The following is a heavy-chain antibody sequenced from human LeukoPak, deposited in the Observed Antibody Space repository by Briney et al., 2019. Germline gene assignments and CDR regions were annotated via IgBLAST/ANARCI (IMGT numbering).Heavy chain of an antibody. CDR1: GYIFTSYW. J-gene: IGHJ4*02. D-gene: IGHD6-13*01. V-gene: IGHV5-51*01. CDR3: ASSKSSSWYPFYLDY. Sequence: GESLKISCKGSGYIFTSYWIGWVRQMPGKGLEWMGIIYPGDSDTRYSPSFQGQVTISADKSFSTAYLQWSSLKASDTAIYYCASSKSSSWYPFYLDYWGQGTLVTVSS. CDR2: IYPGDSDT.